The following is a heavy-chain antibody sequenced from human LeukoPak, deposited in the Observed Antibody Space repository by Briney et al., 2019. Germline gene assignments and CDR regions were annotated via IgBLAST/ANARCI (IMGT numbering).Heavy chain of an antibody. CDR1: GFTFSSYA. J-gene: IGHJ4*02. D-gene: IGHD5-24*01. CDR2: ISGSGGST. Sequence: GGSLRLSCAASGFTFSSYAMSWVRQAPGKGLEWVSAISGSGGSTYYADSVKGRFTISRDNSKNTLYLQMNSLRAEDTAVYYCAKTHRRDGYNYGFDYWGQGTLVTVSS. V-gene: IGHV3-23*01. CDR3: AKTHRRDGYNYGFDY.